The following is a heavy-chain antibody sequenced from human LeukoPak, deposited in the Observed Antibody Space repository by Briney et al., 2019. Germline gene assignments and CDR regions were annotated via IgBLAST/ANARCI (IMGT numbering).Heavy chain of an antibody. D-gene: IGHD2-2*01. CDR2: IWSDGSTK. CDR3: ARDAATSVGMPHY. CDR1: GFTFGSYA. V-gene: IGHV3-33*08. Sequence: PGMSLRLSCAASGFTFGSYAMHWVRQAPGKGLEWVAIIWSDGSTKYYVGSVKGRFTISRDSSKSALYLQMNSLRAEDTAVYYCARDAATSVGMPHYWGQGTVVTVSS. J-gene: IGHJ4*02.